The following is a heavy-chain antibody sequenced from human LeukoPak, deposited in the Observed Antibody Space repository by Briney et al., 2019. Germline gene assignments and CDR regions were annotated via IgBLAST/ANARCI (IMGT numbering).Heavy chain of an antibody. J-gene: IGHJ4*02. Sequence: SGTLSLTCTVSGGSISGSNYYWGWIRQPPGKGLEWIGVVYYSGSTYYSSSFKSRVTISVDTPKNKFSLKLSPVTAADTAIYYCARRGYYGWGSVYWGQGTLVTVSS. CDR2: VYYSGST. D-gene: IGHD3-10*01. CDR1: GGSISGSNYY. CDR3: ARRGYYGWGSVY. V-gene: IGHV4-39*01.